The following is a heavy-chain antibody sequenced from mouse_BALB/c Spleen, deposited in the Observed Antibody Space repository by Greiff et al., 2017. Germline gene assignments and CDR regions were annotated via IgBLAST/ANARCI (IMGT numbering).Heavy chain of an antibody. CDR2: INPSNGRT. V-gene: IGHV1S81*02. CDR3: ARSGYFSWFAY. D-gene: IGHD3-1*01. Sequence: VQLQQPGAELVKPGASVKLSCKASGYTFTSYWMHWVKQRPGQGLEWIGEINPSNGRTNYNEKFKSKATLTVDKSSSTAYMQLSSLTSEDSAVYYCARSGYFSWFAYWGQGTLVTVSA. J-gene: IGHJ3*01. CDR1: GYTFTSYW.